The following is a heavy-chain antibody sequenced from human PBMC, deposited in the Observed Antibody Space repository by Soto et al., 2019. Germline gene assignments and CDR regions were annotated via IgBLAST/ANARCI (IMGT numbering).Heavy chain of an antibody. CDR2: IYPGDSGT. D-gene: IGHD3-3*01. V-gene: IGHV5-51*01. Sequence: PGASVKISCKGSRYNFTSYWIGWVRQMPGKGLEWMGIIYPGDSGTRYSPSFQGQVTISADKSISTAYLQWSSLKASDTAMYYCASFGKHYDFWSGYWPFDYWGQGTLVTVSS. CDR3: ASFGKHYDFWSGYWPFDY. CDR1: RYNFTSYW. J-gene: IGHJ4*02.